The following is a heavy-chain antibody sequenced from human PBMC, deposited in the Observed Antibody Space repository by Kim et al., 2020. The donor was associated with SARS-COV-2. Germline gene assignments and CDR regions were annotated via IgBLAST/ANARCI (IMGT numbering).Heavy chain of an antibody. D-gene: IGHD1-1*01. J-gene: IGHJ4*02. CDR3: AKVNNWNYRGLDY. CDR2: IRAGGGST. CDR1: AFTFSSFA. V-gene: IGHV3-23*01. Sequence: GGSLRLSCAASAFTFSSFAMSWVRQAPGKGLEWVSTIRAGGGSTYYTDSVEGRFTISRDNSKKMLYLQLNSLRGEDTAVYYCAKVNNWNYRGLDYWGQGT.